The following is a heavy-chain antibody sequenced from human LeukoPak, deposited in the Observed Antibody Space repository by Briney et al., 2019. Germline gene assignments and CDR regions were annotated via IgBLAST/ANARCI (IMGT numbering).Heavy chain of an antibody. CDR1: GCTFSSYD. CDR2: ISGSGRST. Sequence: GSLTLSCAVSGCTFSSYDLSWVRQPPGKGLEWVSAISGSGRSTYYADSVKGRYTISRDNSKKTLYLQMNSLRAEDTAVYYCAKDVYDILIFDCWGQGTLVTVSS. J-gene: IGHJ4*02. D-gene: IGHD3-9*01. V-gene: IGHV3-23*01. CDR3: AKDVYDILIFDC.